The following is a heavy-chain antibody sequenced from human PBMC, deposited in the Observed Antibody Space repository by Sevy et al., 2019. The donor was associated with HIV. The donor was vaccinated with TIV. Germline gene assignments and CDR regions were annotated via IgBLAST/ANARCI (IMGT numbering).Heavy chain of an antibody. CDR3: AREGGHTSAWTPGKY. D-gene: IGHD6-19*01. J-gene: IGHJ4*02. CDR1: GFSFNTHA. CDR2: ISYDGSAK. V-gene: IGHV3-30-3*01. Sequence: GGSLRLSCAASGFSFNTHAMHWVRQAPGKGLDWVALISYDGSAKYYAGSVKGRFTVSRDDSKNKLYLQMNSLRPEDSDVYYCAREGGHTSAWTPGKYWGQGTQVTVSS.